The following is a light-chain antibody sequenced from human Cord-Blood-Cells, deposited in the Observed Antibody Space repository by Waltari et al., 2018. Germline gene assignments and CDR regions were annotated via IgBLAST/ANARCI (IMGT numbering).Light chain of an antibody. CDR2: AAS. Sequence: DIQMTQSPSSLSASVGDRVTITCRASQSISSYLNCYQQKPGTAPKLLIYAASSLQSGVPSKVSGSGSRRHLTLTVSSPQHEDIATYYCQQSYSTPITGGQVTRLEIK. CDR1: QSISSY. V-gene: IGKV1-39*01. CDR3: QQSYSTPIT. J-gene: IGKJ5*01.